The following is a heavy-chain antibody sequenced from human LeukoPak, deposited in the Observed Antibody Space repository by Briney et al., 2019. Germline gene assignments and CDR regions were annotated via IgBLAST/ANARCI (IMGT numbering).Heavy chain of an antibody. CDR1: GFIFSSYG. D-gene: IGHD3-3*01. J-gene: IGHJ6*01. CDR3: ARGVVRDFWSGYPSKATYGMDV. CDR2: IWYGGSNE. V-gene: IGHV3-33*01. Sequence: GGSVRLSCAASGFIFSSYGMHGVRQAPGKGREGGAVIWYGGSNEYYAVSEKGLFTISRENSKNTLYLQMNSMRAEDTAVYYCARGVVRDFWSGYPSKATYGMDVWGHGTTVTVSA.